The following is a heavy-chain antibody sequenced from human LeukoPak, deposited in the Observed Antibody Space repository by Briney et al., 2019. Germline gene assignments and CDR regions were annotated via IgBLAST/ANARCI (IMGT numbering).Heavy chain of an antibody. CDR1: GGSISSYY. CDR2: IFYSGTT. D-gene: IGHD6-13*01. CDR3: ARHSSSWYSRKYYFDY. J-gene: IGHJ4*02. V-gene: IGHV4-59*08. Sequence: SETLSLTCTVSGGSISSYYWSWIRQPPGKGLEWIGFIFYSGTTNYNPSLKSRVTISVDTSKNQFSLKLSSVTAADTAVYYCARHSSSWYSRKYYFDYWGQGTLVTVSS.